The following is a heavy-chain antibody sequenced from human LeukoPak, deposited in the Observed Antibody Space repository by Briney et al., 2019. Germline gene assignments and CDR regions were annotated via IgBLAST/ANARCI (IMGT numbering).Heavy chain of an antibody. V-gene: IGHV4-30-4*07. J-gene: IGHJ4*02. CDR3: ARAITPRSPTFDY. CDR2: IYYSGST. D-gene: IGHD5-24*01. Sequence: SETLSLTCAVSGGSISSGGYSWSWIRQPPGKGLEWIGYIYYSGSTYYNPSLKSRVTISVDTSKNQFSLKLSSVTAADTAVYYCARAITPRSPTFDYWAREPWSPSPQ. CDR1: GGSISSGGYS.